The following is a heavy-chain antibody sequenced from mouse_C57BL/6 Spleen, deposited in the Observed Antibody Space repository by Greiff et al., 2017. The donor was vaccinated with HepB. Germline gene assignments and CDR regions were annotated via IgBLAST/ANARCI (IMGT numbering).Heavy chain of an antibody. J-gene: IGHJ2*01. D-gene: IGHD4-1*01. CDR1: GFTFSDAW. V-gene: IGHV6-6*01. CDR2: IRNKANNHAT. Sequence: EVKLVESGGGLVQPGGSMKLSCAASGFTFSDAWMDWVRQSPEKGLEWVAEIRNKANNHATYYAESVKGRFTISRDDSKSSVYLQMNSLRAEDTGIYYCTRRVGRGYFDYWGQGTTLTVSS. CDR3: TRRVGRGYFDY.